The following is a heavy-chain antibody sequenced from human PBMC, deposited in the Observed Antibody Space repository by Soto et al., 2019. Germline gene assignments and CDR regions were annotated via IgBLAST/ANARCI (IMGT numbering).Heavy chain of an antibody. CDR2: IYYSGST. D-gene: IGHD2-2*01. V-gene: IGHV4-39*01. J-gene: IGHJ4*02. Sequence: QLQLQESGPGLVKPSETLSLTCTVSGGSISSSSYYWGWIRQPPGKGLEWIGSIYYSGSTYYNPSPKSRVTISVDTSKNQFSLKLSSVTAADTAVYYCASNIVVVPAAIGPFSNNWGQGTLVTVSS. CDR3: ASNIVVVPAAIGPFSNN. CDR1: GGSISSSSYY.